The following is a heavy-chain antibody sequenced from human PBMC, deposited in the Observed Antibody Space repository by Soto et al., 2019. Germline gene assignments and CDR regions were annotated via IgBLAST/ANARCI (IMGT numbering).Heavy chain of an antibody. D-gene: IGHD6-19*01. V-gene: IGHV4-39*01. CDR1: GGSISSSSYY. CDR3: ASRPSATYSSGWYRGDFDY. Sequence: QLQLQESGPGLVKPSETLSLTCTVSGGSISSSSYYWGWIRQPPGKGLEWIGSIYYSGSTYYNPSLKIRVTISVDTSKNQFSLKLSSVTAADTAVYYCASRPSATYSSGWYRGDFDYWGQGTLVTVSS. CDR2: IYYSGST. J-gene: IGHJ4*02.